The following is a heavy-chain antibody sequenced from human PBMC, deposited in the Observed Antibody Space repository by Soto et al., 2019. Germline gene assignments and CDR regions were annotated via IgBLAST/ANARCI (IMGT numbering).Heavy chain of an antibody. V-gene: IGHV1-18*01. CDR1: GYTFTTHG. CDR3: ARDGRGGYYDSSGYYGEYYFDY. Sequence: ASVKVSCKASGYTFTTHGISWVRQAPGQGLEWMGWISTHNGDTIYEQKFQGRVTMTTDTSTSTAYMDLRSLRSDDTAVYYCARDGRGGYYDSSGYYGEYYFDYWGQGTLVTVSS. CDR2: ISTHNGDT. D-gene: IGHD3-22*01. J-gene: IGHJ4*02.